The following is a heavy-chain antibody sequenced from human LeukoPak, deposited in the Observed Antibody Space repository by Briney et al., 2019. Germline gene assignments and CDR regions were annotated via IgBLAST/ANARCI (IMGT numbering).Heavy chain of an antibody. D-gene: IGHD3-10*01. Sequence: GGSLRLSCAASGFTFSSYSMNWVRQAQGKGLEWVSSISSSSSYIYYADSVKGRFTISRDNAKNSLYLQMNSLRAEDTAVYYCARDGDGSGSYFDENVFEDWFDPWGQGTLVTVSS. V-gene: IGHV3-21*01. J-gene: IGHJ5*02. CDR1: GFTFSSYS. CDR3: ARDGDGSGSYFDENVFEDWFDP. CDR2: ISSSSSYI.